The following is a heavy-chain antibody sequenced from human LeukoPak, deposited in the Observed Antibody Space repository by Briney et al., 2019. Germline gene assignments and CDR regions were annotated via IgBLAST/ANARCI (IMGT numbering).Heavy chain of an antibody. V-gene: IGHV3-48*01. J-gene: IGHJ4*02. CDR2: ISSSSSTI. D-gene: IGHD1-26*01. CDR1: GFTFSSYT. CDR3: AWPYSGSYFDY. Sequence: GGSLRLSCAASGFTFSSYTMNWVRQAPGKGLEWVSYISSSSSTIYYADSVKGRFTISRDNAKNSLYLQMNSLRAEDTAVYYCAWPYSGSYFDYWGQGTLVTVSS.